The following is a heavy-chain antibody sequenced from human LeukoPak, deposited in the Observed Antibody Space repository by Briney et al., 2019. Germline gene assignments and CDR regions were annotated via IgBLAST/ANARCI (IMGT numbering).Heavy chain of an antibody. CDR3: ARYSEVYYYVDV. CDR1: GFTFDTYN. Sequence: GSLRLSCAASGFTFDTYNFNWVRQAPGKGLEWVATIRSYSSYIHYGDSVKGRFTISRDDAERSVYQQMDNVRVEDTAVYFCARYSEVYYYVDVWGTGTTVTVSS. CDR2: IRSYSSYI. D-gene: IGHD2-21*01. J-gene: IGHJ6*03. V-gene: IGHV3-21*01.